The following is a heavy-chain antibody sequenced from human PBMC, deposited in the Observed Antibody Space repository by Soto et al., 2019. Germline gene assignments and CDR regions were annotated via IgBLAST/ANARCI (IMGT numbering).Heavy chain of an antibody. CDR3: AREHYDTTGGGAFDI. Sequence: QSQTLSLTCAISGDSVSSNSAAWNWIRQSPSRGLEWLGGTYYRSRWYTAYAVSVESRITIKADTPKNQFSLQLSSVTPEDTAVYYCAREHYDTTGGGAFDIWGQGTTVTVSS. V-gene: IGHV6-1*01. CDR2: TYYRSRWYT. CDR1: GDSVSSNSAA. J-gene: IGHJ3*02. D-gene: IGHD3-22*01.